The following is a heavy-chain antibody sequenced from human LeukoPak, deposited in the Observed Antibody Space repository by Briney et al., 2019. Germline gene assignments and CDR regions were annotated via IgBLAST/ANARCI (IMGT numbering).Heavy chain of an antibody. Sequence: PSETLSLTCTVSDGSISSYYWNWIRQPAGKGLEWIGRIYTTGSANYNPSLKSRVTMSVDTSKNQFSLKLSSVTAADTAVYYCATSSGSYRLDYWGQGSLVTVSS. CDR1: DGSISSYY. V-gene: IGHV4-4*07. CDR3: ATSSGSYRLDY. CDR2: IYTTGSA. J-gene: IGHJ4*02. D-gene: IGHD1-26*01.